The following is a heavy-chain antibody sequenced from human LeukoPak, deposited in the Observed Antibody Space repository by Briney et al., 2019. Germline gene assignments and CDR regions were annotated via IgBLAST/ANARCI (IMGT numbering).Heavy chain of an antibody. V-gene: IGHV4-39*07. J-gene: IGHJ4*02. CDR3: AHRGQWLFSHFDY. Sequence: SETLSLTCTVSGGSISTSSYYWGWIRQSPGKGLEWIGSIYYSGNTYYNPSLKSRVTISVDTSKNQFSLKLSSVTAADTAVYYCAHRGQWLFSHFDYWGRETWSPSPQ. D-gene: IGHD6-19*01. CDR2: IYYSGNT. CDR1: GGSISTSSYY.